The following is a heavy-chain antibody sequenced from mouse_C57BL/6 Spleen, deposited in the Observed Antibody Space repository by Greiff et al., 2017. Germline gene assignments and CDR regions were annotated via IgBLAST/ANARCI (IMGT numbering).Heavy chain of an antibody. CDR3: ARLGWDSYAMDY. D-gene: IGHD4-1*01. J-gene: IGHJ4*01. V-gene: IGHV1-53*01. Sequence: QVQLQQPGTELVKPGASVKLSCKASGYTFTSYWMHWVKQRPGQGLEWIGNINPSNGGTNYNEKFKSKATLTVDKSSGAAYMQLSSLTSEDSAVYCCARLGWDSYAMDYWGQGTSVTVSS. CDR1: GYTFTSYW. CDR2: INPSNGGT.